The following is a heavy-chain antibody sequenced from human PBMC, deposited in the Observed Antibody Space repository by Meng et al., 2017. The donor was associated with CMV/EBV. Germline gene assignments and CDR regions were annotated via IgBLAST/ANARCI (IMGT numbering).Heavy chain of an antibody. V-gene: IGHV3-74*01. CDR3: ARDVPYDFWSGYYRYYYYGMDV. CDR1: RFTFSSYW. CDR2: INSDVSST. Sequence: GESLSLSCAASRFTFSSYWMHWVRQAPGKGLVWVSRINSDVSSTSYADSVKGRFTISRDNAKNTLYLQMNSLRAEDTAVYYCARDVPYDFWSGYYRYYYYGMDVWGQGTTVTVSS. J-gene: IGHJ6*02. D-gene: IGHD3-3*01.